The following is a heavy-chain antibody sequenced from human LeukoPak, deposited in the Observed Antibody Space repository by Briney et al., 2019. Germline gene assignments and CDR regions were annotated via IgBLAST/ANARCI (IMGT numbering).Heavy chain of an antibody. V-gene: IGHV3-23*01. J-gene: IGHJ4*02. D-gene: IGHD2-15*01. Sequence: GGSLRLSCVTSGFNFSSFVMNWVRQAPGKGLEWISSISGSGGIPYYTDSVKGRFTVPRDNSKNTFFLHMNSLRGEDTALYYCAKDGRFGDFDRWGQGTLVVVSS. CDR1: GFNFSSFV. CDR3: AKDGRFGDFDR. CDR2: ISGSGGIP.